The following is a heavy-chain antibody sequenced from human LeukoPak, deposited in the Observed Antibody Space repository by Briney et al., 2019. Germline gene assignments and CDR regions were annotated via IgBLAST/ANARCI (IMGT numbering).Heavy chain of an antibody. Sequence: LTGGSLRHSCAASGFSFTTYWMGWVRQAPGKGLEWVANINQDESSQYYVDAVRGRFTISRDNAKNSLNLQMNSLRGEDTAVYFCARLGPVTKDHYCDYWGQGTLVTVSS. J-gene: IGHJ4*02. CDR3: ARLGPVTKDHYCDY. CDR2: INQDESSQ. CDR1: GFSFTTYW. V-gene: IGHV3-7*01. D-gene: IGHD4-17*01.